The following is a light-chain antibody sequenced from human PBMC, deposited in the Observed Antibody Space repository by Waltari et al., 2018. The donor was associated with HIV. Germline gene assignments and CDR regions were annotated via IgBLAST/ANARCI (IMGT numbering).Light chain of an antibody. V-gene: IGKV1-8*01. CDR3: QQYYDSPQT. CDR2: SSS. Sequence: AIHMTQSPSSLSASTGDRIVLSCRASQDIGTYLAWYQHKPGKAHELLISSSSTLESGVPSRFAGSGSGTDFTLTISCLQSEDFATYYCQQYYDSPQTFGQGTKLEIK. J-gene: IGKJ2*01. CDR1: QDIGTY.